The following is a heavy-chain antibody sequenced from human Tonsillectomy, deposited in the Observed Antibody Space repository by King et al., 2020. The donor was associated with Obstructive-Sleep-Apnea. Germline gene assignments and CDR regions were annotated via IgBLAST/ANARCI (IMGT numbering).Heavy chain of an antibody. CDR3: ARSKGPGAFDI. J-gene: IGHJ3*02. Sequence: GQLVQSGAEVKKPGASVKVSCKASVYTFMSHDINWVRQATGRGLEWMAWMNPNSGSTAYAQKFQGRVTMTRSASNSTAYMDLSSLQSEDTAVYYCARSKGPGAFDIWGQGTMVIVSS. CDR2: MNPNSGST. V-gene: IGHV1-8*01. CDR1: VYTFMSHD.